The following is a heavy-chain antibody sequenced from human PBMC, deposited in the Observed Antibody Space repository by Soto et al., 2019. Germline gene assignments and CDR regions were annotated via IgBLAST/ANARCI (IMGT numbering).Heavy chain of an antibody. CDR3: ARGDILTGYSY. CDR2: INHRGGT. CDR1: GGSFSGYY. Sequence: SDTLSLTCAVYGGSFSGYYWSWIRQPPGKGLEWIGEINHRGGTNYNPSLKSRVTMSVDTSKNQLSLKLSSVTAADTAVYYCARGDILTGYSYWGQGTLVTVSS. D-gene: IGHD3-9*01. V-gene: IGHV4-34*01. J-gene: IGHJ4*02.